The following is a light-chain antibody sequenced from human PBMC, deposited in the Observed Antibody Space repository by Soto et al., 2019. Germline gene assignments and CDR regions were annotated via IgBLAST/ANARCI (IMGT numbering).Light chain of an antibody. Sequence: QSVLTQPASVSGSPGQSITISCTGTITDIGSYNLVSWYQQHPGKAPKLMISEASKRPSGVPNRFSGSKSGNTASLTISGLQAEDEADYYCCSYAGCPDFDVLGNGTKVTVL. CDR1: ITDIGSYNL. J-gene: IGLJ1*01. V-gene: IGLV2-23*01. CDR3: CSYAGCPDFDV. CDR2: EAS.